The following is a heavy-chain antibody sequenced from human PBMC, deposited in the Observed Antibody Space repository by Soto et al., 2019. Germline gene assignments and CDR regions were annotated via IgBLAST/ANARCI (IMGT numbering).Heavy chain of an antibody. Sequence: QVQLVQSGAEVKKPGASVKFSCKASGYTFTSYHITWVRQAPGQGLEWMGWISAYNGNTNYAQKHQGRVTMTTDTTTSTAYRELRSLRSDDTDVYYCARDPPPPREWGQGTLVTVSS. CDR2: ISAYNGNT. V-gene: IGHV1-18*01. J-gene: IGHJ4*02. CDR1: GYTFTSYH. CDR3: ARDPPPPRE.